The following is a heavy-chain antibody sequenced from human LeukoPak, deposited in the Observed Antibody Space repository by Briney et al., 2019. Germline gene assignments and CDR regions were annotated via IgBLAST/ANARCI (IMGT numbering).Heavy chain of an antibody. Sequence: SETLSLTCTVSGGSISTYYWSWIRQPPGKGLEWIGNIYHSGITSYNPSLKSRVTISVDTSKNQFSLKLSSVTATDTAVYYCARFPSPVYNYYGLDVWGQGTTVTVSS. CDR1: GGSISTYY. CDR3: ARFPSPVYNYYGLDV. V-gene: IGHV4-59*08. CDR2: IYHSGIT. J-gene: IGHJ6*02.